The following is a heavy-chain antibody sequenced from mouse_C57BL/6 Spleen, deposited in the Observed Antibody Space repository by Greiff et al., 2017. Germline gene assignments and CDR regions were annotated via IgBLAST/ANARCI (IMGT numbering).Heavy chain of an antibody. CDR3: ARGSGYGSSMFAY. D-gene: IGHD1-1*01. J-gene: IGHJ3*01. Sequence: VHVKQSGAELVKPGASVKLSCTASGFNIKDYYMPWVKQRTEQGLEWMGRIDPEDGETKYAPKFQGKDTITADTASNTAYRQLSSLTSEDPAVQYCARGSGYGSSMFAYWGQGTLVTVSA. V-gene: IGHV14-2*01. CDR1: GFNIKDYY. CDR2: IDPEDGET.